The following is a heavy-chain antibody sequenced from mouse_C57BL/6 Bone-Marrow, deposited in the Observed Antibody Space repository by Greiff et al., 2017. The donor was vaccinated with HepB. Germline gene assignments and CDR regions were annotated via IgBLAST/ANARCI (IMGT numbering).Heavy chain of an antibody. Sequence: EVNVVESGGGLVKPGGSLKLSCAASGFTFSSYAMSWVRQTPEKRLEWVATISDGGSYTYYPDNVKGRFTLSRDNAKNNLYLQMSHLKSEDTAMYYCAVEGPLLSTLYFDYWGQGTTLTVSS. CDR1: GFTFSSYA. CDR2: ISDGGSYT. D-gene: IGHD2-10*01. J-gene: IGHJ2*01. V-gene: IGHV5-4*03. CDR3: AVEGPLLSTLYFDY.